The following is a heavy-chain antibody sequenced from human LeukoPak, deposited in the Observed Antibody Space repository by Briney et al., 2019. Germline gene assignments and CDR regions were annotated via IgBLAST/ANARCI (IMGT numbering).Heavy chain of an antibody. D-gene: IGHD1-26*01. J-gene: IGHJ6*03. CDR3: ARQAVGATYIRYYMDV. CDR2: IYPGDSDT. V-gene: IGHV5-51*01. CDR1: GYSFTSYW. Sequence: GESLKISCKGSGYSFTSYWIGWVRQVPGKGLEWMGIIYPGDSDTRYSPSFQGQVTISADKSISTAYLQWSSLKASDTAMYYCARQAVGATYIRYYMDVWGKGTTVTVSS.